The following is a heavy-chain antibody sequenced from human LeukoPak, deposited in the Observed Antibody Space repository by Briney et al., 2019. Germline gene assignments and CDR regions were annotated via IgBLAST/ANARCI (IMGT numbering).Heavy chain of an antibody. J-gene: IGHJ5*02. CDR1: GGTFSNYA. CDR2: INPNSGGT. CDR3: AREYHYDSGSFDP. Sequence: ASVKVSCKASGGTFSNYAISWVRQAPGQGLEWMGWINPNSGGTNFAQKFQGRVTMTRDTSIGTAYMELNRLRSDDTAVYYCAREYHYDSGSFDPWGQGTLVTVSS. D-gene: IGHD3-22*01. V-gene: IGHV1-2*02.